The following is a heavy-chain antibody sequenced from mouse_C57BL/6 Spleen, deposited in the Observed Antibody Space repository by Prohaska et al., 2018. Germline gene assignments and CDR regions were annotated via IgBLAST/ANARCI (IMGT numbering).Heavy chain of an antibody. V-gene: IGHV9-3*01. CDR3: ARADDGYLYAMDY. D-gene: IGHD2-3*01. CDR1: GYTFTTYG. CDR2: INTYSGVP. Sequence: QIQLVQSGPELKKPGETVKISCKASGYTFTTYGMSWVKQAPGKGLKWMGWINTYSGVPTYADDFKGRFAFSLETSASTAYLQINNLKNEDTATYFCARADDGYLYAMDYWGQGTSVTVSS. J-gene: IGHJ4*01.